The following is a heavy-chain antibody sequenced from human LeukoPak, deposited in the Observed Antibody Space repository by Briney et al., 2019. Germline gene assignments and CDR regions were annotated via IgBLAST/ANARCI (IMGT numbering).Heavy chain of an antibody. Sequence: SETLSLTCTVSGGSISSYYWSWIRQPPGKGLEWIGYIYYSGSTNYNPSLKSRVTISVDTSKNQFSLKLSSVTAADTAVYYCAKQCDILTGYDDAFDIWGQGTMVTVSS. J-gene: IGHJ3*02. CDR3: AKQCDILTGYDDAFDI. V-gene: IGHV4-59*01. D-gene: IGHD3-9*01. CDR2: IYYSGST. CDR1: GGSISSYY.